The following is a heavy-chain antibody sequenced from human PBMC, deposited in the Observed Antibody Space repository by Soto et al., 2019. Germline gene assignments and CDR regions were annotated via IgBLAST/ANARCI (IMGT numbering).Heavy chain of an antibody. Sequence: SETLCRTCAVAGASMSSEQPWSWVRQPPGKGLEWIGEIHHSGSTNNNPSLKSRVTMPVDKSKNQFSLMLSSVTAADTVVDYCARSFGWNASDQWGQGTLVTVS. J-gene: IGHJ1*01. D-gene: IGHD1-1*01. CDR2: IHHSGST. CDR3: ARSFGWNASDQ. CDR1: GASMSSEQP. V-gene: IGHV4-4*02.